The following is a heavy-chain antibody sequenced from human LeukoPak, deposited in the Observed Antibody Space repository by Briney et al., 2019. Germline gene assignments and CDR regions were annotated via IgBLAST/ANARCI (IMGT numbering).Heavy chain of an antibody. D-gene: IGHD6-6*01. CDR2: IYHSGST. V-gene: IGHV4-59*07. J-gene: IGHJ1*01. CDR1: GGSISTYY. CDR3: ARGGAARLHFQN. Sequence: SDTLSLTCTVSGGSISTYYWNWIRQPPGKGLEWIGYIYHSGSTNYNPSLQSRVTISVDTSKNQFSLNLNSVTAADTAVYYCARGGAARLHFQNWGQGTLVTVSS.